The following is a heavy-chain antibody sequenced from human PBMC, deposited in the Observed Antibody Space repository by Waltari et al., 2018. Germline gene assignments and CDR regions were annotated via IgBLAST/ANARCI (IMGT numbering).Heavy chain of an antibody. V-gene: IGHV1-69*13. CDR3: ARVCSGGSCYLSYYYGMDV. CDR1: GGTFSSYA. Sequence: QVQLVQSGAEVKKPGSSVKVSCKASGGTFSSYAISWVRQAPGPGLEWMGGLIPSFGTANYAQKFQGRVTITADESTSTAYMELSSLRSEETAVYYCARVCSGGSCYLSYYYGMDVWGQGTTVTVSS. CDR2: LIPSFGTA. D-gene: IGHD2-15*01. J-gene: IGHJ6*02.